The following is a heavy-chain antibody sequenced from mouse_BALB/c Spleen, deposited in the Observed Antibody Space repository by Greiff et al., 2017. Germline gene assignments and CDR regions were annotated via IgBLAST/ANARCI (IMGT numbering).Heavy chain of an antibody. J-gene: IGHJ3*01. CDR3: ARFTATEGFAY. Sequence: VQLQQSGAELVRPGALVKLSCKASGFNINDYYMHWVKQRPEQGLEWIGWIDPENGNTIYDPKFQGKASITADTSSNTAYLQLSSLTSEDTAVYYCARFTATEGFAYWGQGTLVTVAA. CDR2: IDPENGNT. V-gene: IGHV14-1*02. CDR1: GFNINDYY. D-gene: IGHD1-2*01.